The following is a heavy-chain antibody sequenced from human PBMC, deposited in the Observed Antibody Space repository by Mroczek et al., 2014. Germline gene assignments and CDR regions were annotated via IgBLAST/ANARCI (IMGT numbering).Heavy chain of an antibody. D-gene: IGHD5-18*01. Sequence: VQLVQSGGGLVQPGGSLRLSCAASGFTFSSYWMSWVRQAPGKGLEWVANIKQDGSEKYYVDSVKGRFTISRDNAKNSLYLQMNSLRAEDTAVYYCARDGDLYSYGYFDYWGQGTLVTGLL. CDR3: ARDGDLYSYGYFDY. J-gene: IGHJ4*02. CDR2: IKQDGSEK. V-gene: IGHV3-7*01. CDR1: GFTFSSYW.